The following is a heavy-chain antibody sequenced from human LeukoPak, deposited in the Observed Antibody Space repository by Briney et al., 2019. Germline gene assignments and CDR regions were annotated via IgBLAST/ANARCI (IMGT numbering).Heavy chain of an antibody. CDR1: GYTFTSYG. Sequence: ASVKVSCKASGYTFTSYGISWVRQAPGQGLEWMGWISAYNGNTNYAQKLQGRVTMTTDASTSTAYMELRSLRSDDTAVYYCARSKPVESWFDPWGQGTLVTVSS. CDR3: ARSKPVESWFDP. CDR2: ISAYNGNT. D-gene: IGHD1-14*01. J-gene: IGHJ5*02. V-gene: IGHV1-18*04.